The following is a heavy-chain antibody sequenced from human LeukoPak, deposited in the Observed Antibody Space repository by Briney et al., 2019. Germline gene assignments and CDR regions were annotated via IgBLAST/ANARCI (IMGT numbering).Heavy chain of an antibody. Sequence: GGSLRLSCAASGFTFSSYATNWVRQAPGKGLEWVSVIYGSGDRTYYADSVKGRFTISRDNSKNTLYLQMNSLRVDDTAVYYCAKERSSGLHDAFDIWGQGTMVTVSS. CDR3: AKERSSGLHDAFDI. CDR2: IYGSGDRT. J-gene: IGHJ3*02. D-gene: IGHD6-6*01. CDR1: GFTFSSYA. V-gene: IGHV3-23*01.